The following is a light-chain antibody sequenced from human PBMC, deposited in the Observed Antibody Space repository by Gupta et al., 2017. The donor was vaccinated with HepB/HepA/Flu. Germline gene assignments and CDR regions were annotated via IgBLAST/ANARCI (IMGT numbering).Light chain of an antibody. V-gene: IGLV2-14*03. CDR1: SSDIGGFDS. J-gene: IGLJ2*01. CDR3: HSFSPNNNIVL. CDR2: DVS. Sequence: QSALTQPASVSGSPGPSITISCTGSSSDIGGFDSVSWYPQDPGQAPNLLIYDVSNRPSGVPARFSGSNSGTTASLTITSLQAEDEADYYCHSFSPNNNIVLFGGGTKVTVL.